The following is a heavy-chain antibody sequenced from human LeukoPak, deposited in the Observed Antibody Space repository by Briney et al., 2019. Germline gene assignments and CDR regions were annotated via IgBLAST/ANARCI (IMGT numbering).Heavy chain of an antibody. D-gene: IGHD3-3*01. CDR3: ARTSYDFWSGYYAY. CDR2: IYYSGST. V-gene: IGHV4-31*03. Sequence: PSQTLSLTRTVSGGSISSGGYYWSWIRQHPGKGLEWIGYIYYSGSTYYNPSLKSRVTISVDTSKNQFSLKLSSVTAADTAVYYCARTSYDFWSGYYAYWGQGTLVTVSS. J-gene: IGHJ4*02. CDR1: GGSISSGGYY.